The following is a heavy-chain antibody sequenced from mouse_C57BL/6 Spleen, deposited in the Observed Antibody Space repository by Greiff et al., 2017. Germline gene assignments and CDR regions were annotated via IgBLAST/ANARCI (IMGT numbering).Heavy chain of an antibody. CDR3: ARKMVTTFYYAMDY. V-gene: IGHV2-2*01. J-gene: IGHJ4*01. D-gene: IGHD2-2*01. Sequence: QVQLQQSGPGLVQPSQRLSITCTVSGFSFTSYGVHWVRQSPGKGLEWLGVIWSGGSTDYNAAFISRLSISKDNSKSQVFFKMNSLQADDTAIYYCARKMVTTFYYAMDYWGQGTSVTVSS. CDR2: IWSGGST. CDR1: GFSFTSYG.